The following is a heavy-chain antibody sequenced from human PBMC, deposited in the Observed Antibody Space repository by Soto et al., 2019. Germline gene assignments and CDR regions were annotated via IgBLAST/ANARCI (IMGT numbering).Heavy chain of an antibody. D-gene: IGHD4-17*01. CDR2: MNPNSGNT. V-gene: IGHV1-8*01. CDR3: AISTDGYGDRH. CDR1: GYTFTSYD. Sequence: QVQLVQSGAEVKKPGASVKVSCKASGYTFTSYDINWGRQATGQGLEWMGWMNPNSGNTVYAQKFQGRVTMTRNTSTSTAYLELSSLRSEDTAVYYCAISTDGYGDRHWGQGTLVTVSS. J-gene: IGHJ4*02.